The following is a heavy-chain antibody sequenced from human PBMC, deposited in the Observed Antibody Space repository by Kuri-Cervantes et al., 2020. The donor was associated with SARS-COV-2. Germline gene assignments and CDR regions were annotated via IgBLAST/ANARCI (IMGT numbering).Heavy chain of an antibody. CDR3: ASRGTTVPAGNY. CDR1: GHTLTNYW. J-gene: IGHJ4*02. Sequence: GESLKISCKASGHTLTNYWIGWVRQMPGKGLEWVGIIYPGDSDTRYSPSFQGQVTISADKSITTAYLQWSSLMASDTAIYYCASRGTTVPAGNYWGQGTLVTVSS. V-gene: IGHV5-51*01. D-gene: IGHD4-17*01. CDR2: IYPGDSDT.